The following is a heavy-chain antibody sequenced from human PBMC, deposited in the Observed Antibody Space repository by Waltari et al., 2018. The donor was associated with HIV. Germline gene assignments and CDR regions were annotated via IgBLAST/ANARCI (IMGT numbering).Heavy chain of an antibody. D-gene: IGHD3-22*01. V-gene: IGHV1-69*06. J-gene: IGHJ3*02. Sequence: QVQLVQSWAEVKKHGSSEKVSCKASKGPFSKYAISLMRQAPGQGLEWMEGIIPILSTNNYEQNCKGRVTITADKSKRTAYMEPSSLRSEDKAGYFCARLYSWDHYDSSGSQDTFDTWGQGTMVTGSS. CDR1: KGPFSKYA. CDR2: IIPILSTN. CDR3: ARLYSWDHYDSSGSQDTFDT.